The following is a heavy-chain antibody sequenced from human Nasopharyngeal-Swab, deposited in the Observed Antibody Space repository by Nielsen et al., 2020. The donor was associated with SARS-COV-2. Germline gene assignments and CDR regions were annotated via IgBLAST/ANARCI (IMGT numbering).Heavy chain of an antibody. V-gene: IGHV5-10-1*01. CDR3: ARWVVDCSSTSCHYYFDY. CDR2: IDPSDSYT. D-gene: IGHD2-2*01. Sequence: GEALKSSCKGSGYSFTSYWISGVRQMPGKGLEWMGRIDPSDSYTNYSPSFQGHVTISADKSISTAYLQWSSLKASDTAMYYCARWVVDCSSTSCHYYFDYWGQGTLVTVSS. J-gene: IGHJ4*02. CDR1: GYSFTSYW.